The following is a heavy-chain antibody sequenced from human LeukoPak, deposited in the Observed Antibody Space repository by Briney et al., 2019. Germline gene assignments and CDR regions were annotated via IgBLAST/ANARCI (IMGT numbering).Heavy chain of an antibody. J-gene: IGHJ3*02. D-gene: IGHD2-15*01. Sequence: ASVKVSCKASGGTFSSYAISWVRQAPGQGLEWMGGIIPIFGTANYAQKFQGRVTITADESTSTAYMELSSLRSEDTAVYYCARDITPTVVAVVVDAFDIWGQGTMVTVSS. V-gene: IGHV1-69*13. CDR3: ARDITPTVVAVVVDAFDI. CDR1: GGTFSSYA. CDR2: IIPIFGTA.